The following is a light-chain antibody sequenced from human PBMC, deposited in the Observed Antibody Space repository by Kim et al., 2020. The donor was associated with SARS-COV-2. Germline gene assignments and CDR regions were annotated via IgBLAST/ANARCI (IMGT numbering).Light chain of an antibody. CDR1: HSVTNY. CDR2: DSS. Sequence: LSPEERATLSCRASHSVTNYLAWYQQKPGQAPRLLIYDSSNRATDIPARFSGSGSGTEFTLTISSLEPEDFAFYYCQQRSNWPLTFGGGTKVEI. J-gene: IGKJ4*01. CDR3: QQRSNWPLT. V-gene: IGKV3-11*01.